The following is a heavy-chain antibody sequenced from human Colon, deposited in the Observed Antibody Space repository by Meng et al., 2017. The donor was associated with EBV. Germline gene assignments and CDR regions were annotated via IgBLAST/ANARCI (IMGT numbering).Heavy chain of an antibody. D-gene: IGHD3-10*01. CDR1: GGSFSGYY. V-gene: IGHV4-34*02. J-gene: IGHJ5*02. CDR2: INHSGST. CDR3: ARGLAWFRELLSINWFDP. Sequence: GQLKQGGEGLLKPSENLSLPCAVYGGSFSGYYWTLIRQPPGKGLEWIGEINHSGSTNYNPSLKSRVTISVDTSKNQFSLKLSSVTAADTAVYYCARGLAWFRELLSINWFDPWGQGTLVTVSS.